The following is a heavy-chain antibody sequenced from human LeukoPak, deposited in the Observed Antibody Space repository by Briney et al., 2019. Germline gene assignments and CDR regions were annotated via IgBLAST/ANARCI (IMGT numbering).Heavy chain of an antibody. CDR3: ARVLRGYYFDY. CDR2: IYYSGST. V-gene: IGHV4-31*03. CDR1: GGSFSSGSYY. D-gene: IGHD2-15*01. Sequence: SETLSLTCTVSGGSFSSGSYYWSWIRQHPGKGLEWIGYIYYSGSTYYNPSLKSRVTISVDTSKNQFSLKLSSVTAADTAVYYCARVLRGYYFDYWGQGTLVTVSS. J-gene: IGHJ4*02.